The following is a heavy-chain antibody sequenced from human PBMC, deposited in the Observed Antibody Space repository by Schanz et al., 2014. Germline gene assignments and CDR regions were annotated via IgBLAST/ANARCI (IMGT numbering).Heavy chain of an antibody. CDR2: IKSRSDGGTT. J-gene: IGHJ5*02. CDR1: GFTSSNAW. D-gene: IGHD3-10*01. V-gene: IGHV3-15*01. Sequence: EVQLVESGGGLVQPGGSLRLSCAASGFTSSNAWMSWVRQGPGNRLEWVGRIKSRSDGGTTDYAAPVKGRFIISRDDSRNTLYLQMSGLKTEDTAVYYCSTTPNFYASGTYSWFDPWGQGTRVTVSS. CDR3: STTPNFYASGTYSWFDP.